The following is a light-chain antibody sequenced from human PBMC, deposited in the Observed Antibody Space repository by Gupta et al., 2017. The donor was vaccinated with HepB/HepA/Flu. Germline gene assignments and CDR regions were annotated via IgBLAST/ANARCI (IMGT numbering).Light chain of an antibody. J-gene: IGKJ1*01. Sequence: DIQMTQSPSSLSASVGDRVTITCRASQGITDYLAWYQQRPGKVPKLLIYAACNVKSGVPSRFSGSGFGTDFTLNISSLQPEDAATYYCQNKDSTPWTFGQGTKVEIK. V-gene: IGKV1-27*01. CDR2: AAC. CDR1: QGITDY. CDR3: QNKDSTPWT.